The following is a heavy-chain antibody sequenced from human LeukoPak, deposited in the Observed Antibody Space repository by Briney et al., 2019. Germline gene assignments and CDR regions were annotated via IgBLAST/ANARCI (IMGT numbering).Heavy chain of an antibody. CDR1: GGSISSYY. V-gene: IGHV4-59*01. J-gene: IGHJ4*02. Sequence: SETLTLTCTVSGGSISSYYWSWIRQPPGKGLEWIGYIYYSGSTNYNPSLKSRVTISVDTSKNQFSLKLSSVTAADTAVYYCARVNDYGDSKIDYWGEGTRVTVSS. CDR3: ARVNDYGDSKIDY. CDR2: IYYSGST. D-gene: IGHD4-17*01.